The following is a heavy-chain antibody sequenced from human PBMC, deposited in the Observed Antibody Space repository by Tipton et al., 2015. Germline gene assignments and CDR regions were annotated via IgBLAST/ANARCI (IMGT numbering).Heavy chain of an antibody. CDR3: VKHGYYYDNSGYSPLDY. J-gene: IGHJ4*02. Sequence: TLSLTCTVSGDSISSGGYYWSWIRQHPGKVLEWIGSIYYSGSTKYNPSLKSRVDISLDTSKNKFSLKLRSVTAADTAVYYCVKHGYYYDNSGYSPLDYLGQGTLVTVSS. CDR1: GDSISSGGYY. D-gene: IGHD3-22*01. CDR2: IYYSGST. V-gene: IGHV4-31*03.